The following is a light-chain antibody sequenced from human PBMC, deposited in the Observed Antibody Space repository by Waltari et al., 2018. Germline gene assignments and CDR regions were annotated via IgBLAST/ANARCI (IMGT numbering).Light chain of an antibody. CDR2: GAS. CDR1: QSFINDF. Sequence: SPDTLSLSPGERATLSCRASQSFINDFLAWYQQTPGQAPRLLIYGASSRATGVPDRFTGSGSGTDFTLTISRLEPEDFAIYYCQQYGSSPTFGQGTKVEIK. V-gene: IGKV3-20*01. CDR3: QQYGSSPT. J-gene: IGKJ1*01.